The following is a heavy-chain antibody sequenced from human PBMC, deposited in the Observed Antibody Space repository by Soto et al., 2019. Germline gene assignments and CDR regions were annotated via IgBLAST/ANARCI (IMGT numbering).Heavy chain of an antibody. Sequence: QVQLVQSGAEVKKPGASVKVSCKASGYTFTSYDINGVRHATGQGLEWMGWMKPNSGNTGYAQKLQGRVTMTRNTSISTAYMEHSSLRSEDTAVYYCARCYTVKRQSFAYWGQGTLVTVSS. CDR2: MKPNSGNT. CDR1: GYTFTSYD. J-gene: IGHJ4*02. CDR3: ARCYTVKRQSFAY. D-gene: IGHD2-2*02. V-gene: IGHV1-8*01.